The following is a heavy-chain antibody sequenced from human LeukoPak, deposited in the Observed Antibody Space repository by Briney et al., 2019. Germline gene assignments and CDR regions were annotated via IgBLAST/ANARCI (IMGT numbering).Heavy chain of an antibody. D-gene: IGHD3-22*01. Sequence: GGSLRLSCAASGFTFSSYAMHWVRQAPGKGLEWVAVISYDGSNKYYADSVKGRFTISRDNSKNTLYLQMNSPRAEDTAVYYCARGDSSGYLNWFDPWGQGTLVTVSS. J-gene: IGHJ5*02. CDR2: ISYDGSNK. CDR3: ARGDSSGYLNWFDP. V-gene: IGHV3-30-3*01. CDR1: GFTFSSYA.